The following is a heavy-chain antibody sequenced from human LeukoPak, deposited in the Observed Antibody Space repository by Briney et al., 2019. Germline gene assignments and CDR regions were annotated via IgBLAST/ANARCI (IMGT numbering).Heavy chain of an antibody. CDR2: ISSGGSYI. CDR1: GFTFSRHS. J-gene: IGHJ4*02. CDR3: ARVRYSSPDY. Sequence: GGSLRLSCAASGFTFSRHSMNWVRQAPGKGLEWVSSISSGGSYIYYGDSVKGRFTISRDNAKNTLYLQMNSLRAEDTAVYYCARVRYSSPDYWGQGTLVTVSS. D-gene: IGHD6-13*01. V-gene: IGHV3-21*01.